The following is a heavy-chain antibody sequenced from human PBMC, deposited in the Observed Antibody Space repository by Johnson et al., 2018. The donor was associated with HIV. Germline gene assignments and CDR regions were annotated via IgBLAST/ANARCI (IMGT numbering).Heavy chain of an antibody. CDR2: INGDGSRT. J-gene: IGHJ3*02. CDR1: GFSFSSYW. D-gene: IGHD6-19*01. Sequence: VQLVESGGGLVQPGASLRLSCAASGFSFSSYWMHWVRQTPGNGLVWVSRINGDGSRTTYADSVKGRFTISRDNAKNTLYLQMTSLRAEDTAVYYCARLESSGWYLGDAFANWGPGTMVSVSS. V-gene: IGHV3-74*02. CDR3: ARLESSGWYLGDAFAN.